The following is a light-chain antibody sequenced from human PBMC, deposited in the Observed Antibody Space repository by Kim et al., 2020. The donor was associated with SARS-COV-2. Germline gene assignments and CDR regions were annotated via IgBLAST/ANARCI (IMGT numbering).Light chain of an antibody. V-gene: IGLV3-1*01. Sequence: VSPGQTVSITCSGDKLGNKYASWYQQKPGQSPVLVIYQDTKRPSGIPERFSGSNSGNTATLTISGTQAMDEADFYCQAWDSSTVVFGGGTQLTVL. J-gene: IGLJ2*01. CDR2: QDT. CDR1: KLGNKY. CDR3: QAWDSSTVV.